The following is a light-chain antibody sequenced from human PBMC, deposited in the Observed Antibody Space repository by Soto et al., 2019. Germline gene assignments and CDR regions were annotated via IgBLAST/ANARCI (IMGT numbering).Light chain of an antibody. CDR3: QQYASSLT. V-gene: IGKV3-20*01. Sequence: EIVMTQSPGSLSLSLGERATLSCRASQSVDSAFFAWYQQKPGQPPRLLMYGASRRATGIPDRFSGSGSGTDFTLTISRLEPEDFAVYYCQQYASSLTFGQGTKVEI. CDR2: GAS. CDR1: QSVDSAF. J-gene: IGKJ1*01.